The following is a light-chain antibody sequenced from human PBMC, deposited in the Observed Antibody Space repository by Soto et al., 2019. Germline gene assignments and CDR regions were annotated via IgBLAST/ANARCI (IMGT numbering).Light chain of an antibody. V-gene: IGLV2-23*02. CDR3: CSFVRTNGLL. J-gene: IGLJ2*01. Sequence: QSVLTQPASVSGSPGQSITISCTGTSSDVGSYDLVSWYQHHSGKAPKIIIYEVNKRPSGISDRFSGSKSGNTASLTISGLLAEDEADYFCCSFVRTNGLLFGGGTKLTVL. CDR2: EVN. CDR1: SSDVGSYDL.